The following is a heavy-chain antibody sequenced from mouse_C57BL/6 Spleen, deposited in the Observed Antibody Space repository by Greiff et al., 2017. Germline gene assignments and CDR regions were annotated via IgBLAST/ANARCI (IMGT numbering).Heavy chain of an antibody. Sequence: QVQLQQPGAELVKPGASVKMSCKASGYTFTSYWITWVKQRPGQGLEWIGDIYPGSGSTNYNEKFKSKATLTVDTSSSTAYMQLSSLTSEASAVYYCARPHYYGSSYGYFDVWGTGTTVTVSS. J-gene: IGHJ1*03. CDR3: ARPHYYGSSYGYFDV. V-gene: IGHV1-55*01. D-gene: IGHD1-1*01. CDR1: GYTFTSYW. CDR2: IYPGSGST.